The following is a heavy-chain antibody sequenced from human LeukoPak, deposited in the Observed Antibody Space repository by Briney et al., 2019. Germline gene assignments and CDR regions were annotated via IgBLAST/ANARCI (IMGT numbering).Heavy chain of an antibody. J-gene: IGHJ4*02. CDR2: INHSGST. CDR1: GGSFSGYY. D-gene: IGHD1-26*01. V-gene: IGHV4-34*01. Sequence: SETLSLTCAVYGGSFSGYYWSWIRQPPGKGLEWIGEINHSGSTNYNPSLKSRVTISVDTSKNQFSLKLSSVTAADTAVYYCARDEYRGNFFWDYWGQGTLVTVSS. CDR3: ARDEYRGNFFWDY.